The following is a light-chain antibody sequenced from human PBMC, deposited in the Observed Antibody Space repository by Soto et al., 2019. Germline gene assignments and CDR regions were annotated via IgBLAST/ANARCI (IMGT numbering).Light chain of an antibody. CDR3: CSYAGSSTSLV. V-gene: IGLV2-23*01. CDR1: SSDVGSYNL. CDR2: EGS. Sequence: QSALTQPASVSGSPGQSITISCTGTSSDVGSYNLVSWYQQHPGKAPKLMIYEGSKRPSGVSNRFSGSKSGNTASLTISGLQAEDEADYYCCSYAGSSTSLVFGTGTKVT. J-gene: IGLJ1*01.